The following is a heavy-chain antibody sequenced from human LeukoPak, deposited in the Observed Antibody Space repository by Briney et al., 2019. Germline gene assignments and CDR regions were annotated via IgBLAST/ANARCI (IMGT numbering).Heavy chain of an antibody. CDR2: IYTSGST. Sequence: PSETLSLTCTVSGGSISSGSYYWSWIRQPAGKGLEWIGRIYTSGSTNYNPSLKSRVTISVDTSKNQFSLKLSSVTAADTAVYYCASAPLDYYDSSGYPNPYFDYWGQGTLVTVSS. CDR1: GGSISSGSYY. D-gene: IGHD3-22*01. V-gene: IGHV4-61*02. CDR3: ASAPLDYYDSSGYPNPYFDY. J-gene: IGHJ4*02.